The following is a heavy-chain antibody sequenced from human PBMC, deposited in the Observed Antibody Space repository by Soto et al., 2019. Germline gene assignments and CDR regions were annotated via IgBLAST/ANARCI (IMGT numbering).Heavy chain of an antibody. Sequence: QVHLVESGGGVVQPGRSLRLSCAASGFSFSSYDMHWVRQAPGKGLEWVAMISYDGSDKYFSDSVKGRLTIYRENSKNTVSMEMNSLRTKDTAAYYCAKGVPSPTQHAFDIWGQGTMVTVSS. CDR2: ISYDGSDK. J-gene: IGHJ3*02. CDR1: GFSFSSYD. V-gene: IGHV3-30*18. CDR3: AKGVPSPTQHAFDI.